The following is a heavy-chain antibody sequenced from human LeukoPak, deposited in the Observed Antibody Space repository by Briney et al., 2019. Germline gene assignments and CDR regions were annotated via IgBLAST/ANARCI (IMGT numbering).Heavy chain of an antibody. Sequence: GGSLRLSCATSGLTFRTTWMHWVRQAPGKGLEWVSSLCDSGRSTYYTDSVKGRFTISRDNSKNTLYLQMNSLRAEDTALYYCAKFRADSSGWPFDYWGQGTLVTVSS. J-gene: IGHJ4*02. V-gene: IGHV3-23*01. CDR3: AKFRADSSGWPFDY. D-gene: IGHD6-19*01. CDR2: LCDSGRST. CDR1: GLTFRTTW.